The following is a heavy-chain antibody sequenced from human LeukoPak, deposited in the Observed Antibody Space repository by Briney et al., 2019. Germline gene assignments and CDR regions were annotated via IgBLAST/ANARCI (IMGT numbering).Heavy chain of an antibody. D-gene: IGHD3-10*01. J-gene: IGHJ3*02. CDR2: VNSDASST. V-gene: IGHV3-74*01. Sequence: GGSLRLSCAASGFTFSSYWMHWGRQAPGKGLVWVSRVNSDASSTRYADSVKGRFTIHRANAKNTLYLQMNNLRAEDTPVYYCASANYRGSGRAAFDIWGQGTMVTVSS. CDR1: GFTFSSYW. CDR3: ASANYRGSGRAAFDI.